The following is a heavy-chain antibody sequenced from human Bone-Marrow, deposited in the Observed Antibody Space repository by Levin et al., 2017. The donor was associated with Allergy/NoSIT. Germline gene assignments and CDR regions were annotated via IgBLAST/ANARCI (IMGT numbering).Heavy chain of an antibody. CDR3: ANGGRYKGHDPNQRGYSYGPDAFDI. CDR1: GFTFSSYG. D-gene: IGHD5-18*01. CDR2: ISYDGSNT. Sequence: GGSLRLSCAASGFTFSSYGMHWVRQAPGRGLEWVAVISYDGSNTYYADFVKGRFTISRDNSKNTLYLQMNSLRAEDTAVYYCANGGRYKGHDPNQRGYSYGPDAFDIWGQGAMVTVSS. V-gene: IGHV3-30*18. J-gene: IGHJ3*02.